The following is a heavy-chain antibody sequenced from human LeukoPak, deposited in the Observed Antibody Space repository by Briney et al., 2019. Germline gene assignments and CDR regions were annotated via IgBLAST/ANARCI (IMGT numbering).Heavy chain of an antibody. CDR2: IYHSGST. Sequence: KPSETLSLTCAVSGYSISSGYYWGWIRQPPGKGLEWIGSIYHSGSTYYNPSLKSRVTISVDTSKNQFSLKLSSVTAADTAVYYCARRKLGIVVVPAAIWFDPWGQGTLVTVSS. CDR1: GYSISSGYY. J-gene: IGHJ5*02. CDR3: ARRKLGIVVVPAAIWFDP. D-gene: IGHD2-2*03. V-gene: IGHV4-38-2*01.